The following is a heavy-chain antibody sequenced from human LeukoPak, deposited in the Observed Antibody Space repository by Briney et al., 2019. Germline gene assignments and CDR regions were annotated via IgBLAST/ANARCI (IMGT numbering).Heavy chain of an antibody. CDR1: GYTFTNYY. J-gene: IGHJ4*02. V-gene: IGHV1-46*01. CDR2: INPSGGGT. CDR3: ARDQEGFDY. Sequence: ASVKVSCKASGYTFTNYYTHWVRQAPGQGLEWMGIINPSGGGTSYAQKFQGRVTVTRDTSTSTVHMELSGLRSEDTAVYYCARDQEGFDYWGQGTLVTVSS.